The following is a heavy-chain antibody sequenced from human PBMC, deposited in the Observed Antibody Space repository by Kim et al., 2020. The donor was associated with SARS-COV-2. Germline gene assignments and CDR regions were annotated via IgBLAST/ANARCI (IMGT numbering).Heavy chain of an antibody. CDR3: ARWYYYGSGSYPLDY. Sequence: GGSLRLSCAASGFTFSDYYMSWIRQAPGKGLEWVSYISSSSSYTNYADSVKGRFTISRDNAKNSLYLQMNSLRAEDTAVYYCARWYYYGSGSYPLDYWGQGTLVTVSS. CDR2: ISSSSSYT. J-gene: IGHJ4*02. D-gene: IGHD3-10*01. CDR1: GFTFSDYY. V-gene: IGHV3-11*06.